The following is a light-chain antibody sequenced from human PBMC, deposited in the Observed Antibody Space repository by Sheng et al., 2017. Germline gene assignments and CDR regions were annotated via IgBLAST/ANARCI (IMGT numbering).Light chain of an antibody. CDR2: KVS. V-gene: IGKV2-30*02. Sequence: DVVMTQSPLSLPVTLGQPASISCRSGQSLVHSDGNTYLSWFQQRPGQSPRRLIYKVSDRDSGVPDRFSGSGSGTDFTLQISRVEAEDVGVYNCMQGTHWPWTFGQGP. CDR1: QSLVHSDGNTY. CDR3: MQGTHWPWT. J-gene: IGKJ1*01.